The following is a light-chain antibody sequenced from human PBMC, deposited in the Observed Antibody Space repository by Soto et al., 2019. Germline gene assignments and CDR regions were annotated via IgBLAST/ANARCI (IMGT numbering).Light chain of an antibody. CDR1: SSDIGGYNY. Sequence: QSALTQPRSVSGSPGQSVTISCTGTSSDIGGYNYVSWYQQHPGKAPKLMIYDVIKRPSGVPDRFSGSKSGNTASLTIYGLQAEDEADYFCSSYTSGSTLYVFGSGTKLTVL. J-gene: IGLJ1*01. CDR2: DVI. V-gene: IGLV2-11*01. CDR3: SSYTSGSTLYV.